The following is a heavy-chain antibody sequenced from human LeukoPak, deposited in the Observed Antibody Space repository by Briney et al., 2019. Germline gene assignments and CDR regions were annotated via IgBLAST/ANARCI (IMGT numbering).Heavy chain of an antibody. CDR2: IYYSGST. CDR1: GGSISSSSYY. J-gene: IGHJ3*02. Sequence: PSETLSLTCTVSGGSISSSSYYWGWIRQPPEKGLEWIGSIYYSGSTYYNPSLKSRVTISVDTSKNQFSLKLSSVTAADTAVYYCATGIVGATDWSHAFDIWGQGTMVTVSS. V-gene: IGHV4-39*01. D-gene: IGHD1-26*01. CDR3: ATGIVGATDWSHAFDI.